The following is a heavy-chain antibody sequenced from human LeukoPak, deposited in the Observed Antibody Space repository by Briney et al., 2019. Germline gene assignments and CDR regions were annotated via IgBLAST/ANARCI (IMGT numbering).Heavy chain of an antibody. CDR1: GYTFTVYY. D-gene: IGHD3-9*01. J-gene: IGHJ4*02. CDR3: ARDLTGAPPGY. Sequence: ASVKVSCKASGYTFTVYYIYWVRQTPGQGLEWMGWINPNSGGTNYAQKFQGRVTMTRDTSISTAYMELSRLRSDDTAVYYCARDLTGAPPGYWGQGTLATVSS. V-gene: IGHV1-2*02. CDR2: INPNSGGT.